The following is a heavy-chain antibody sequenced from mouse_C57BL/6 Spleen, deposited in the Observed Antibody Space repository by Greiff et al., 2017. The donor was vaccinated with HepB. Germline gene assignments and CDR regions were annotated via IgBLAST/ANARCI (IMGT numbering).Heavy chain of an antibody. J-gene: IGHJ4*01. Sequence: VQLQQSGAELARPGASVKLSCKASGYTFTSYGISWVKQRTGQGLEWIGEIYPRSGNTYYNEKFKGKATLTADKSSSTAYMELSSLTSGDSAVYFFARASYDGSSYGYAMDYWGQGTSVTVSS. CDR1: GYTFTSYG. V-gene: IGHV1-81*01. CDR2: IYPRSGNT. D-gene: IGHD1-1*01. CDR3: ARASYDGSSYGYAMDY.